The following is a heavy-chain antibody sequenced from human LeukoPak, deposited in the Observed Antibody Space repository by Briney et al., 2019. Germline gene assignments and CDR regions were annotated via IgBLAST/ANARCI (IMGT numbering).Heavy chain of an antibody. D-gene: IGHD1-7*01. V-gene: IGHV3-7*01. J-gene: IGHJ4*02. Sequence: GGSLRLSCAASGFTFSSYGMHWVRQAPGKGLEWVANINQDGSAKYYVDSVKGRFTISRDNAKNSMYLQMNSLRAEDTAVYYCARWDIRGTAHQLDYWGQGTLVTVSS. CDR1: GFTFSSYG. CDR3: ARWDIRGTAHQLDY. CDR2: INQDGSAK.